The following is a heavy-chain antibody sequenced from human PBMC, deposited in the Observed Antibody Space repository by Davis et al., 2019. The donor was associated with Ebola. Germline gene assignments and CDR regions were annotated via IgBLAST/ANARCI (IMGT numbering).Heavy chain of an antibody. CDR3: ATGVTMGEFDY. CDR1: GGTFSNFG. Sequence: SVKVSCKASGGTFSNFGISWVRQAPGQGLEWMGGLIPIFGAANYAQKFQARVAITADESTSTAYMELSRLRSEDTAVYYCATGVTMGEFDYWGQGTLVTVSS. V-gene: IGHV1-69*13. D-gene: IGHD3-16*01. J-gene: IGHJ4*02. CDR2: LIPIFGAA.